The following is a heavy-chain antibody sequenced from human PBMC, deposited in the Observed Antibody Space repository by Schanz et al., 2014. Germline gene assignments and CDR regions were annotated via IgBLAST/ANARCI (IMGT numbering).Heavy chain of an antibody. V-gene: IGHV1-3*04. CDR1: GYTFTDYP. CDR2: INTASGNT. J-gene: IGHJ5*02. D-gene: IGHD3-22*01. Sequence: QVQLVQSGAEVKKPGASVKVSCKTSGYTFTDYPINWVRQAPGRRLEWMGWINTASGNTRYSEAFQGRVTMTRDTSATTAYMELTSLRSEDTAVYFCAREVGLYDRGWFDPWGQGTLVTVSS. CDR3: AREVGLYDRGWFDP.